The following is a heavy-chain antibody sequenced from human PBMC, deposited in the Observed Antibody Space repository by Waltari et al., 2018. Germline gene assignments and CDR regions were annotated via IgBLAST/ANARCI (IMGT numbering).Heavy chain of an antibody. D-gene: IGHD2-21*01. CDR3: ARGCGGYCSSGEYYFDQ. Sequence: EVHLLDSGGRLVQPGGSLRFSCIAAGCNVRDYGTNWARQAPGGGLEWVSYIQNTGHMIYYADSVKGRFTISRDNAQNSVYLQMNSLRAEDTAVYYCARGCGGYCSSGEYYFDQWGQGTLVTVSS. V-gene: IGHV3-48*01. J-gene: IGHJ4*02. CDR2: IQNTGHMI. CDR1: GCNVRDYG.